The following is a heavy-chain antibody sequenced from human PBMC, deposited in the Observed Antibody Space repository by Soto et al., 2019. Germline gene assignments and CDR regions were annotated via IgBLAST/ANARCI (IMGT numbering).Heavy chain of an antibody. D-gene: IGHD5-18*01. V-gene: IGHV4-39*01. Sequence: LQTLSLTCSVSGGSISRDNHYGGWFRQPPGKGLEWIGSIYYSGSTYYNPSLKSRVTISVDTSKNQFSLKLSSVIAADTAVYFWARQGMVTDSWFDPWGQGTVVTVSS. CDR3: ARQGMVTDSWFDP. J-gene: IGHJ5*02. CDR1: GGSISRDNHY. CDR2: IYYSGST.